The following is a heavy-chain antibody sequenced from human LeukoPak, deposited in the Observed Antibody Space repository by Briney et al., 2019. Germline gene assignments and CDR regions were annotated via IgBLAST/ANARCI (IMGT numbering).Heavy chain of an antibody. J-gene: IGHJ4*02. CDR3: ARENSGSYREFDY. D-gene: IGHD1-26*01. Sequence: SETLSLTCTVSGGSISSYYWSWIRQPAGKGLDWIGRIYTSGSTNYNASLKSRVSMSVDTSKNQFSLKLSSVTAADTAVFYCARENSGSYREFDYWGQGTLVTVSS. CDR2: IYTSGST. V-gene: IGHV4-4*07. CDR1: GGSISSYY.